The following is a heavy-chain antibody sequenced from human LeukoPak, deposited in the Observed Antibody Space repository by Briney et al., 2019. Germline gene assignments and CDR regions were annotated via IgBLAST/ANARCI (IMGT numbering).Heavy chain of an antibody. V-gene: IGHV3-23*01. CDR3: ARGQGYYDSSGPDAFDI. CDR1: GFTFNIYA. D-gene: IGHD3-22*01. Sequence: GGSLRLSCAASGFTFNIYAMSWVRQAPGKGLAWVSGLNEDGGYTYYADSVKGRFTTSRDNSENTLYLQMNSLRAEDTAVYYCARGQGYYDSSGPDAFDIWGQGTMVTVSS. J-gene: IGHJ3*02. CDR2: LNEDGGYT.